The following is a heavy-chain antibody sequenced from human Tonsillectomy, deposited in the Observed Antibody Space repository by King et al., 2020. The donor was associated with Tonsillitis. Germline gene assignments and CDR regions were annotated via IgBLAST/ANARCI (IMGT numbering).Heavy chain of an antibody. CDR3: ARDMYLDALDS. D-gene: IGHD2-2*01. Sequence: QLVQSGGGLVQPGGSLRLSCAASGFTFSSYSMNWVRQAPGKGLEWVSYISSSSSTIYYADSVKGRFTISRDNAKNSLYLQMNSLRAEDTAVYYCARDMYLDALDSWGQGTMVTDSS. V-gene: IGHV3-48*01. J-gene: IGHJ3*02. CDR2: ISSSSSTI. CDR1: GFTFSSYS.